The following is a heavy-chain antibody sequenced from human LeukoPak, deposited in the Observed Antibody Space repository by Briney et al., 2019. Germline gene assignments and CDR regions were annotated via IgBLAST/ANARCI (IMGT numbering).Heavy chain of an antibody. CDR2: ISGSGST. CDR3: AQSKHWPALDY. J-gene: IGHJ4*02. CDR1: GFTFRSYA. V-gene: IGHV3-23*01. D-gene: IGHD1-1*01. Sequence: PGGSLRLSCAASGFTFRSYAMTWVRQAPGKGLEWVSEISGSGSTYYADSVRGRFTISRDSSKNTLYLQMNSLRAEDTAVYYCAQSKHWPALDYWGRGTLVTVSS.